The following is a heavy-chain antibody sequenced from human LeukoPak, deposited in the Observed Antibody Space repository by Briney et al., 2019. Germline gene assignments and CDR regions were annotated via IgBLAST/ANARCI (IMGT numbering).Heavy chain of an antibody. CDR3: ARVLRYFDWLLYRGFDP. Sequence: SQTLSLTCTVSGGSISSGGYYWSWIRQHPGKGLEWIGYIYYSGSTYYNPSLKSRVTISVDTSKNQFSLKLSSVTAADTAVYYCARVLRYFDWLLYRGFDPWGQGTLVTVSS. CDR2: IYYSGST. J-gene: IGHJ5*02. CDR1: GGSISSGGYY. D-gene: IGHD3-9*01. V-gene: IGHV4-31*03.